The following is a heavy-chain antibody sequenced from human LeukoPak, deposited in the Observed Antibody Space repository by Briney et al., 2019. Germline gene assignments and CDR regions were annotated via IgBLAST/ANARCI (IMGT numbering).Heavy chain of an antibody. CDR1: GGTFSSYA. D-gene: IGHD5-18*01. J-gene: IGHJ6*02. V-gene: IGHV1-69*04. CDR3: ARGADTAMLDDYYYGMDV. CDR2: IIPILGIA. Sequence: SVKVSCKASGGTFSSYAISWVRQAPGQGLEWMGRIIPILGIANYAQKFQGRVTITADKSTSTAYMELSSLRSEDTAVYYCARGADTAMLDDYYYGMDVWGQGTTVSVSS.